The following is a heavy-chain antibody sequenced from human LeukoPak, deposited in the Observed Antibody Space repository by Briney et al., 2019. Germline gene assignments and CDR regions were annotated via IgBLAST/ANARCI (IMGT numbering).Heavy chain of an antibody. J-gene: IGHJ3*02. CDR1: GGSISSYY. V-gene: IGHV4-59*01. CDR3: ATALSSGAFDI. CDR2: IYYSGST. D-gene: IGHD2-2*01. Sequence: PSETLSLTCTVSGGSISSYYWSWLRQPPGKGLEWIGYIYYSGSTNYNPSLKSRVTISVDTSKNQFSLKLSSVTAADTAVYYCATALSSGAFDIWGQGTMVTVSS.